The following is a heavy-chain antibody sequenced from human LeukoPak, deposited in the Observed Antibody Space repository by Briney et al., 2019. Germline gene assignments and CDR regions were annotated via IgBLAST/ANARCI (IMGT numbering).Heavy chain of an antibody. J-gene: IGHJ5*01. D-gene: IGHD2-8*01. Sequence: PSETLSLTCAVYGASFNTYYRTWIRQSPDKGLEWIGEVNHDGDTNVNPSLRSRVVMSVDASKNQFSLKLTSVTATDTAVYFCARGPVALPNDRLNFFFDFWGQGTLVTVSS. CDR1: GASFNTYY. CDR3: ARGPVALPNDRLNFFFDF. CDR2: VNHDGDT. V-gene: IGHV4-34*01.